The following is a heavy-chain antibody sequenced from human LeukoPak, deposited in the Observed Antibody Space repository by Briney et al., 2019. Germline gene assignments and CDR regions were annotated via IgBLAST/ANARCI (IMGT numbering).Heavy chain of an antibody. V-gene: IGHV3-23*01. Sequence: GGSLRLSCAASGFTFSSYAMSWVRQAPGKGLEWVSAISGSGGSTYYADSVKGRFTISRDNSKNTLYLQMNSLRAEDTAVYYCARDLWWIGAPDYWGQGTLVTVSS. CDR1: GFTFSSYA. CDR2: ISGSGGST. CDR3: ARDLWWIGAPDY. J-gene: IGHJ4*02. D-gene: IGHD5-12*01.